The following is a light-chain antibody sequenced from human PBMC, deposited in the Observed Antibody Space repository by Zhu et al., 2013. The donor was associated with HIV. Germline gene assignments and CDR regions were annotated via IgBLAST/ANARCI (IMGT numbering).Light chain of an antibody. J-gene: IGKJ4*01. CDR3: QQRTTWPPET. CDR1: QNVGTS. CDR2: DAF. Sequence: PVTLSLSVGDRASLSCTASQNVGTSVAWYQKKPGQPPRILIYDAFRRAGGVPLRFGGSGSGREFTLTISSLDPEDLAVYYCQQRTTWPPETFGGGT. V-gene: IGKV3D-20*02.